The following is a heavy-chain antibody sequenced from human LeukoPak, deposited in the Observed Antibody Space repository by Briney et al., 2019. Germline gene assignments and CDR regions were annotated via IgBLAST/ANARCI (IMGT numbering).Heavy chain of an antibody. Sequence: PGGPLRLSCAASGFTFDDYAMHWVRQAPGKGLEWVSLISWDGGSTYYADSVKGRFTISRDNSKNSLYLQMNSLRAEDTALYYCAKDKRVMGSGSYYKENYMDVWGKGTTVTVSS. V-gene: IGHV3-43D*03. D-gene: IGHD3-10*01. CDR3: AKDKRVMGSGSYYKENYMDV. J-gene: IGHJ6*03. CDR2: ISWDGGST. CDR1: GFTFDDYA.